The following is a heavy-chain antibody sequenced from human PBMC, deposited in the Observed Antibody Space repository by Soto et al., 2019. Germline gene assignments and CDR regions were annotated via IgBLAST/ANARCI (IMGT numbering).Heavy chain of an antibody. CDR3: ARLGYYYDSSGYSDAFGI. J-gene: IGHJ3*02. V-gene: IGHV3-7*05. Sequence: PGGSLRLSCAASGFTSSSYWMSWVRQAPGKGLEWVANIKQDGSEKYYVDSVKGRFTISRDNAKNSLYLQMNSLRAEDTAVYYCARLGYYYDSSGYSDAFGIWGQGTMVTVSS. CDR1: GFTSSSYW. CDR2: IKQDGSEK. D-gene: IGHD3-22*01.